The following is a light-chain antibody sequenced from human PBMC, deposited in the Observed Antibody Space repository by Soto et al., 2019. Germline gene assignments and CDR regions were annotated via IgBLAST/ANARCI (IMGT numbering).Light chain of an antibody. V-gene: IGLV2-14*03. J-gene: IGLJ2*01. CDR3: TSYTSTSTLEV. CDR2: DVV. Sequence: QSVLTQPASVSGSPGQSITISCTGTSSDVGGYNYVSWYQHHPGKAPKLMIFDVVYRPSGVSDRFSGSKSGNTASLTISGLQAEEEADYYCTSYTSTSTLEVFGGGTKLTVL. CDR1: SSDVGGYNY.